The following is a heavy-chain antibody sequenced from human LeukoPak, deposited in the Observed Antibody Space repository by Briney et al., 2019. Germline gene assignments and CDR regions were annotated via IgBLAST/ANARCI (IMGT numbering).Heavy chain of an antibody. D-gene: IGHD3-16*01. J-gene: IGHJ4*02. Sequence: PSQTLSLTCTVSGGSISSGSYYWSWIRQSAGKGLEWIGRVYSSGSTNYHPSLKSRVTISIDKSKNRFSLKLRSVTAGDTAIYYCAREGAEGDYFDYWGQGTLVTVSS. CDR2: VYSSGST. CDR1: GGSISSGSYY. CDR3: AREGAEGDYFDY. V-gene: IGHV4-61*02.